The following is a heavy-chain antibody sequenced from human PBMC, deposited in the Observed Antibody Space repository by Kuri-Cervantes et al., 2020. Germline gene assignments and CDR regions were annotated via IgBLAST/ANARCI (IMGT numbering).Heavy chain of an antibody. D-gene: IGHD3-10*01. J-gene: IGHJ6*03. CDR1: GFTFSSYA. CDR2: ISGSGGST. V-gene: IGHV3-23*01. Sequence: GGSLRLSCAASGFTFSSYAMSWVRQASGKGLEWVSAISGSGGSTYYADSVKGRFTISRDNSKNTLYLQMNSLRAEDTAVYYCAKRGSESYYYYYYMDVWGKGTTVTVSS. CDR3: AKRGSESYYYYYYMDV.